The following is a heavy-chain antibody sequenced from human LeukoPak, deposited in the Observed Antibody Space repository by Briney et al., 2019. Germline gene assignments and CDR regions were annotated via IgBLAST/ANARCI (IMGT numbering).Heavy chain of an antibody. D-gene: IGHD6-13*01. V-gene: IGHV4-59*01. J-gene: IGHJ5*02. CDR3: ARGVGYSSSWSVNWFDP. Sequence: SETLPLTCTVSAGSISSYYWSWIRQPPGKGLEWIGYIYYSGTTNYNPSLKSRVTISVDTSKNQFSLKLSSVTAADTAVYYCARGVGYSSSWSVNWFDPWGQGTLVAVSS. CDR1: AGSISSYY. CDR2: IYYSGTT.